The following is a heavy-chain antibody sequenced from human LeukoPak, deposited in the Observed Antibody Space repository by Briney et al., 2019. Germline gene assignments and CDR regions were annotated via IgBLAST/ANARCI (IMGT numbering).Heavy chain of an antibody. V-gene: IGHV4-59*01. CDR1: GGSIGNYY. J-gene: IGHJ6*03. CDR3: ARVVVPGAIRDFYYYYMDV. D-gene: IGHD2-2*02. Sequence: SETLSLTCTVSGGSIGNYYWSWIRQPPGKGLEWIGYIYYSGYTVYSPSLKSRVNISVDTSKNQFSVKLRSVTAADTAMYYCARVVVPGAIRDFYYYYMDVWGKGTTVTVSS. CDR2: IYYSGYT.